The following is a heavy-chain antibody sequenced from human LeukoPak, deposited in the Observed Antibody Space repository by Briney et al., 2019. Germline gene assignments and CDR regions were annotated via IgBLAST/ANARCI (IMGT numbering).Heavy chain of an antibody. D-gene: IGHD2-15*01. V-gene: IGHV1-18*01. CDR3: ARDEQGYCSGGSCICGY. J-gene: IGHJ4*02. CDR2: ISAYNGNT. CDR1: GYTFTSYG. Sequence: ASVKVSCTASGYTFTSYGISWVRQAPGQGLEWMGWISAYNGNTNYAQKLQGRVTMTTDTSTSTAYMELRSLRSDDTAVYYCARDEQGYCSGGSCICGYWGQGTLVTVSS.